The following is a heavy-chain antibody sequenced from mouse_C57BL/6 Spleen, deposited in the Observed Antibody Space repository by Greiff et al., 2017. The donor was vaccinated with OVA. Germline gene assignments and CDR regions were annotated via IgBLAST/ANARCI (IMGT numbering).Heavy chain of an antibody. D-gene: IGHD1-1*01. CDR1: GYTFTSYW. CDR2: IDPSDSET. V-gene: IGHV1-52*01. J-gene: IGHJ4*01. CDR3: ARGSYYYGSTLYAMDY. Sequence: QVQLQQPGAELVRPGSSVKLSCKASGYTFTSYWMHWVKQRPIQGLEWIGNIDPSDSETHYNQKFKDKATLTVDKSSSTAYMQLSSLTSEDSAVYYCARGSYYYGSTLYAMDYWGQGTSVTVSS.